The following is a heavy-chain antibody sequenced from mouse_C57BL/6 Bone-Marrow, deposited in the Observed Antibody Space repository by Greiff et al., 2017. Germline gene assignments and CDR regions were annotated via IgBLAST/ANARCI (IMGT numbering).Heavy chain of an antibody. D-gene: IGHD2-2*01. CDR1: GFTFSSYG. CDR3: ARHPSIYYGYDWYFDV. CDR2: ISSGGSYT. V-gene: IGHV5-6*01. Sequence: EVKLMESGGDLVKPGGSLKLSCAASGFTFSSYGMSWVRQTPDKRLEWVATISSGGSYTYYPDSVKGRFTISRDNAKNTLYLQMSSLKSEDTAMYYCARHPSIYYGYDWYFDVWGTGTTVTVSS. J-gene: IGHJ1*03.